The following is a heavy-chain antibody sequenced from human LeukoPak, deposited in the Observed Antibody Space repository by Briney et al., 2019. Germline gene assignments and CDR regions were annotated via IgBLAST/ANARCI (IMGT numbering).Heavy chain of an antibody. CDR2: IIPILGIA. J-gene: IGHJ4*02. CDR1: GGTFSSYA. V-gene: IGHV1-69*04. Sequence: SVKVSCKASGGTFSSYAISWVRQAPGQGLEWMGRIIPILGIANYAQKFQGRVTITADKSTSTAYMELSSLRSEDTAVYYCARDRSSSWYLDDYWGQGTLVTVSS. D-gene: IGHD6-13*01. CDR3: ARDRSSSWYLDDY.